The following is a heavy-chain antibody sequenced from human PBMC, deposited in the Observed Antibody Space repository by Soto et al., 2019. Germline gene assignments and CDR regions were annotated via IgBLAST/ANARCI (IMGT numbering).Heavy chain of an antibody. J-gene: IGHJ5*02. V-gene: IGHV4-59*12. CDR3: ARTRSGSRAWFDP. CDR2: IYYSGST. D-gene: IGHD3-10*01. Sequence: SETLSLTCTVSGGSISSYYWSWIRQPPGKGLEWIGYIYYSGSTNYNPSLKSRVTISVDTSKNQFSLQLNSVTPEDTAVYYCARTRSGSRAWFDPWGQGTLVTVSS. CDR1: GGSISSYY.